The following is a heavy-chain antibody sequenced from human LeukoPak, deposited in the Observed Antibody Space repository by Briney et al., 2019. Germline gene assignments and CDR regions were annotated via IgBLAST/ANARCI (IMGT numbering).Heavy chain of an antibody. Sequence: SETLSLTCAVYGGSFSGYYWSWIRQPPGKGLEWIGEINHSGSTNYNPSLKSRVTISVDTSKNQFSLKLSSVTAADTAVYYCAGRESYFEPNDAFDIWGQGTMVTVSS. J-gene: IGHJ3*02. CDR1: GGSFSGYY. V-gene: IGHV4-34*01. D-gene: IGHD1-26*01. CDR2: INHSGST. CDR3: AGRESYFEPNDAFDI.